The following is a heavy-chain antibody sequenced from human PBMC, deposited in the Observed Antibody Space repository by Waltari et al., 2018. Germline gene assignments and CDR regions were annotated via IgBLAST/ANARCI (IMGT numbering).Heavy chain of an antibody. J-gene: IGHJ4*02. Sequence: QVQLVQSGAEVKKPGSSVKVSCKASGGTFSSYTISWVGQAPGQGLEWMGRIIPILGIANYAQKFQGRVTITADKSTSTAYMELSSLRSEDTAVYYCARTWEQIAAAGPDYWGQGTLVTVSS. V-gene: IGHV1-69*02. CDR1: GGTFSSYT. CDR2: IIPILGIA. CDR3: ARTWEQIAAAGPDY. D-gene: IGHD6-13*01.